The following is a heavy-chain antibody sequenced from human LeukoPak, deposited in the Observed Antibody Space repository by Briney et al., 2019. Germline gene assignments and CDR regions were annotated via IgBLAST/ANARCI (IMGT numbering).Heavy chain of an antibody. CDR2: INPNSGGT. CDR3: ARDQGRIAAAGTSVGY. CDR1: GYTFTGYY. Sequence: GASVKVSCKASGYTFTGYYMHWVRQAPGQGLEWMGWINPNSGGTNYAQKFQGRVTMTRDTSISTAYMELSRLRSDVTAVYYCARDQGRIAAAGTSVGYWGQGTLVTVSS. D-gene: IGHD6-13*01. J-gene: IGHJ4*02. V-gene: IGHV1-2*02.